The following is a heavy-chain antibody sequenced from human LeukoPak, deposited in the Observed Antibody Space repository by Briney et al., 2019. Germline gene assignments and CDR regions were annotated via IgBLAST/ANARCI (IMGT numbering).Heavy chain of an antibody. Sequence: GGSLRLSCAASGITFSSYAMIWVRQAPDKGLEWVAAITGSGGGTYYADSVKGRFTISRDNSKNTLYLQMNSLRAEDTALYYCAKGGPELKYYYYYMDVWGKGTTVTVSS. CDR3: AKGGPELKYYYYYMDV. J-gene: IGHJ6*03. D-gene: IGHD1-7*01. V-gene: IGHV3-23*01. CDR2: ITGSGGGT. CDR1: GITFSSYA.